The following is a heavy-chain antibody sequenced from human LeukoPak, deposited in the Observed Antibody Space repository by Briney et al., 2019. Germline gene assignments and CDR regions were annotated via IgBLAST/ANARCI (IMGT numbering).Heavy chain of an antibody. V-gene: IGHV4-30-2*01. CDR3: ARVGSKDGYNYCYYFDY. CDR2: IYHSGST. Sequence: SETLSLTCTVSGGSISSGGYYWSWIRQHPGKGLEWIGYIYHSGSTYYNPSLKSRVTISVDRSKNQFSLKLSSVTAADTAVYYCARVGSKDGYNYCYYFDYWGQGTLVTVSS. D-gene: IGHD5-24*01. CDR1: GGSISSGGYY. J-gene: IGHJ4*02.